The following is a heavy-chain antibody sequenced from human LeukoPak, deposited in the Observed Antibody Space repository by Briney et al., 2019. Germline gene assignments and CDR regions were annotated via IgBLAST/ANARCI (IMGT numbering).Heavy chain of an antibody. V-gene: IGHV3-30*02. CDR2: IRYDGSNK. CDR3: AKGSVRYFDNGRCLDY. CDR1: GFTFSSFG. D-gene: IGHD3-9*01. J-gene: IGHJ4*02. Sequence: GGSLRLSCAASGFTFSSFGMSWVRQAPGKGLEWVAFIRYDGSNKYYADSVKGRFTISRDNSKNTLYLQMNSLRAEDTAVYYCAKGSVRYFDNGRCLDYWGQGTLVTVSS.